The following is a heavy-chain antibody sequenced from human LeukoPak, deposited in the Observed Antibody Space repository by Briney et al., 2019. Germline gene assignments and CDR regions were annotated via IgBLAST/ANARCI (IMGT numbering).Heavy chain of an antibody. CDR2: IYYSGST. CDR3: AREYGDDNWFDH. D-gene: IGHD2-21*02. V-gene: IGHV4-30-4*01. J-gene: IGHJ5*02. CDR1: GXSISSGDYY. Sequence: LSLTXTVSGXSISSGDYYWSWIRQPPGRGLEWIGYIYYSGSTYYNPSLKSRVTISVDTSKNQFSLKLSSVTAADTAVYYCAREYGDDNWFDHWGQGTLVTVSS.